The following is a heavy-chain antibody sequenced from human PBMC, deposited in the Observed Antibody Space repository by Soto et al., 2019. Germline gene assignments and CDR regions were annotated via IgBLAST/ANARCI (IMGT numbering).Heavy chain of an antibody. CDR1: GGSFSGYY. V-gene: IGHV4-34*01. D-gene: IGHD5-18*01. CDR2: INHSGST. Sequence: QVQLQQWGAGLLKPSETLSLTCAVYGGSFSGYYWSWIRQPPGKGLEWIGEINHSGSTNYNPSLKSRVTISVDTSKNQFSLKLSYVTAADTAVYYCARGSGWIQLWLHWFDPWGQGTLVTVSS. CDR3: ARGSGWIQLWLHWFDP. J-gene: IGHJ5*02.